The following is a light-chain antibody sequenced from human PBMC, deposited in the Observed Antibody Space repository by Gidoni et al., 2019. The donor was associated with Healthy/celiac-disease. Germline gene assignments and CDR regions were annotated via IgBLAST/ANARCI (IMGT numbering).Light chain of an antibody. CDR3: QQYYSTPRT. V-gene: IGKV4-1*01. CDR2: WSS. J-gene: IGKJ4*01. Sequence: DLVMTPSPDSLPVSLGERATINCKSSRSVLYSSNNKNHLAWYQQKPGQPPKLLIYWSSTRESGVPDRFSGSGSGTDFTLTISSLQAEDVAVYYCQQYYSTPRTFGGGTKVEIK. CDR1: RSVLYSSNNKNH.